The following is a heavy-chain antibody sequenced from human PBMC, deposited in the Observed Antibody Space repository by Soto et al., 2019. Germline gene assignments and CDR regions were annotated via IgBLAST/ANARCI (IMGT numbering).Heavy chain of an antibody. J-gene: IGHJ5*02. CDR2: IYPGDSDT. V-gene: IGHV5-51*01. CDR3: ARLVRYGSSTSCPNWFDP. Sequence: PGESLKISCKGSGYSFTSYWIGWVRQMPGKGLEWMGIIYPGDSDTRYSPSFQGQVTISADKSISTAYLQWSSLKASDTAMYYCARLVRYGSSTSCPNWFDPWGQGTLVTVSS. CDR1: GYSFTSYW. D-gene: IGHD2-2*01.